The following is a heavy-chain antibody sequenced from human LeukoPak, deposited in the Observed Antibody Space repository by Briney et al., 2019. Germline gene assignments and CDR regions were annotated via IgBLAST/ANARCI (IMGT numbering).Heavy chain of an antibody. CDR2: SRNKANGYAT. D-gene: IGHD5-24*01. Sequence: PGGSLRLSCIASGLTFSDPYMDWVRQAPGKGLEWVGRSRNKANGYATEYAASVEGRFTISRDDSTNSVYLQMNSLKPEDTAVYYCANFSGYNFGYWGQGTLVTVSS. CDR1: GLTFSDPY. V-gene: IGHV3-72*01. CDR3: ANFSGYNFGY. J-gene: IGHJ4*02.